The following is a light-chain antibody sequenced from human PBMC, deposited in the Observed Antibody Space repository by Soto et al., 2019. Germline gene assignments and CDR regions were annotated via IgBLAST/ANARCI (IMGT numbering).Light chain of an antibody. Sequence: QSALTQPASVSGSPGQSITSSCTGTSSDVGGYNYVSWYQQHPGKAPKLMIYEVSNRPSGVSNRFSGSKSGNTASLTISGLQAEDEADYYCSSYTSSSTRVFGTGTKLTVL. V-gene: IGLV2-14*01. CDR2: EVS. J-gene: IGLJ1*01. CDR1: SSDVGGYNY. CDR3: SSYTSSSTRV.